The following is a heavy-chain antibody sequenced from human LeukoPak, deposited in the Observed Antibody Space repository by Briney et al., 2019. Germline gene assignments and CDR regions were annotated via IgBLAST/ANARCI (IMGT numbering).Heavy chain of an antibody. Sequence: RGSLRLSCAASGFTFSSYSMNWVRQAPGKGLEWVSSISSSSSYIYYADSVKGRFTISGDNAKSSLYLQMNSLRAEDTAVYFCAGGSGWVTHSWGQGTLVTVSS. J-gene: IGHJ4*02. CDR2: ISSSSSYI. CDR3: AGGSGWVTHS. CDR1: GFTFSSYS. V-gene: IGHV3-21*01. D-gene: IGHD6-19*01.